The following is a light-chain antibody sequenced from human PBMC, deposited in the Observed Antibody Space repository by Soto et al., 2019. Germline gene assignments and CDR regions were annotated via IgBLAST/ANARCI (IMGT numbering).Light chain of an antibody. Sequence: SYELTQPPSVSVSPGQTARITCSGDTLSNQYAFWYQQKPGQAPVLVMYKDSETPSGIPERFSGSSSGTTVTLTISGVQAEDEADYYCQSTDSSGTYGVFGTGTKVTVL. J-gene: IGLJ1*01. CDR3: QSTDSSGTYGV. V-gene: IGLV3-25*02. CDR2: KDS. CDR1: TLSNQY.